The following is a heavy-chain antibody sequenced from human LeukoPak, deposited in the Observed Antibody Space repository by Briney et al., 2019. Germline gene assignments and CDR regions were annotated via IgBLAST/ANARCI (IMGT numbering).Heavy chain of an antibody. J-gene: IGHJ5*02. CDR2: INHSGST. CDR3: ALVGYSYGPGP. V-gene: IGHV4-34*01. CDR1: GGSFSGYY. D-gene: IGHD5-18*01. Sequence: PSETLSLTCEVYGGSFSGYYWTWIRQPPGKGLEWIGEINHSGSTNYNPSLKSRVTISVDTSKSRFSLKLSSVTAADTAVYYLALVGYSYGPGPWGQGTLVTVSS.